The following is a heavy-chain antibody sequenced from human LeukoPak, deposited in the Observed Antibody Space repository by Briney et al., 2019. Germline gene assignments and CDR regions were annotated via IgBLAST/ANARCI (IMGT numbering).Heavy chain of an antibody. D-gene: IGHD3-3*01. CDR1: GLTFSTYW. Sequence: PGGSLRLSCAASGLTFSTYWMHWVRQAPGKGLVWISRISSDGSSTGYADSVKGRFTISRDNAKNTLHLQMNSLRAEDTAVYYCARGGFDYDLWGGVSVYYYVDVWGKGTTVTVSS. CDR3: ARGGFDYDLWGGVSVYYYVDV. CDR2: ISSDGSST. V-gene: IGHV3-74*01. J-gene: IGHJ6*03.